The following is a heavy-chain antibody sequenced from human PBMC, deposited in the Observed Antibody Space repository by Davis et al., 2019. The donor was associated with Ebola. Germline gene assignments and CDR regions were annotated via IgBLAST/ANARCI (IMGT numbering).Heavy chain of an antibody. CDR1: GCNLSDYY. CDR2: ISYDGSNK. V-gene: IGHV3-30*14. CDR3: AIPDCSGANCYSVYIKN. Sequence: GESLKISCEASGCNLSDYYMSWIRQTPGKGLEWVAVISYDGSNKYYADPVKGRFTISRDNSKNTLYLQMNSLRAEDTAVYYCAIPDCSGANCYSVYIKNWGQGTLVTVSS. J-gene: IGHJ4*02. D-gene: IGHD2-15*01.